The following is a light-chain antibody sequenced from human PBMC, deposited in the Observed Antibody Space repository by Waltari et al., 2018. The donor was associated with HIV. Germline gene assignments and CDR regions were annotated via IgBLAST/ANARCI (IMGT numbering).Light chain of an antibody. J-gene: IGLJ3*02. CDR2: DAS. CDR3: CSYAGSYTWV. Sequence: QSALTQPRSVSGSPGQSVTISCTGTSSDVGAYDYVSWYQQHPGKAPKLMIYDASQRPSGVPDRFSGSKSGNTASLTISGLQAEDEADYYCCSYAGSYTWVFGGGTKLTVL. V-gene: IGLV2-11*01. CDR1: SSDVGAYDY.